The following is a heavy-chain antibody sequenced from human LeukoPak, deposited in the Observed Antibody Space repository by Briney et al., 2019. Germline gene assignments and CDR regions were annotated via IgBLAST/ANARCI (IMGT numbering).Heavy chain of an antibody. Sequence: SGGSLSLSCGASGFTFSAYGMHWVRQAPGKGLEWVAFIHYDGSIKFYADSVKGRFTISRDNSNNTLYLQMNGLTTEDTAVYYCAKLSRTLPVDYWGQGTLVTVSS. CDR2: IHYDGSIK. J-gene: IGHJ4*02. CDR1: GFTFSAYG. V-gene: IGHV3-30*02. D-gene: IGHD2/OR15-2a*01. CDR3: AKLSRTLPVDY.